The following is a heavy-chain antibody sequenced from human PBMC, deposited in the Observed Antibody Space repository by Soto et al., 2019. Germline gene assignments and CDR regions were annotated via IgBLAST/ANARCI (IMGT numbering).Heavy chain of an antibody. Sequence: GGSLRLSCAASGFTFSSYDVHWVRQATGKGLEWVSAIGTAGDTYYPGSVKGRFTISRENAKNSLYLQMNSLRAGDTAVYYCARVGMDDAFDIWGQGTMVTVSS. D-gene: IGHD7-27*01. J-gene: IGHJ3*02. CDR1: GFTFSSYD. CDR2: IGTAGDT. V-gene: IGHV3-13*01. CDR3: ARVGMDDAFDI.